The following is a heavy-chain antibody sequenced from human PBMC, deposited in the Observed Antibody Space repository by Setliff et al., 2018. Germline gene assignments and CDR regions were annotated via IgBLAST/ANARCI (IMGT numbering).Heavy chain of an antibody. V-gene: IGHV4-39*01. CDR2: VYYSGTT. D-gene: IGHD6-19*01. Sequence: VSVDSISSSTYYWGWIRQPPGKGLEWIGSVYYSGTTKYNPSLGSRVTISVDASKNQFSLKLSSVTAADTAVYYCARHKTGAVGTGEHFQHWGQGTLVTVSS. CDR1: VDSISSSTYY. J-gene: IGHJ1*01. CDR3: ARHKTGAVGTGEHFQH.